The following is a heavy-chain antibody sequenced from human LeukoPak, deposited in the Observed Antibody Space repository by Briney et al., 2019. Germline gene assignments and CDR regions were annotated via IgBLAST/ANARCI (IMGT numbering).Heavy chain of an antibody. CDR3: AAGGSSRYYFDY. V-gene: IGHV3-23*01. D-gene: IGHD6-6*01. Sequence: PGGSLRLSCAASGFTFSSYAMSWVRQAPGKGLEWVSAISGSGGSTYYADSVKGRFTISRDNSKNTLYLQMNSLRAEDTAVYYCAAGGSSRYYFDYWGQGTLVTDSS. CDR2: ISGSGGST. J-gene: IGHJ4*02. CDR1: GFTFSSYA.